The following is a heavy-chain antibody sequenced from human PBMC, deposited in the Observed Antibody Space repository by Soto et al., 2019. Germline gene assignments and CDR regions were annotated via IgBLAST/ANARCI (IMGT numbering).Heavy chain of an antibody. CDR2: VIPIFGTA. J-gene: IGHJ6*02. D-gene: IGHD3-22*01. Sequence: SVKVSCKASGGTFSSYAISWVRQAPGQGLEWMGGVIPIFGTANYAQKFQGRVTITADESTSTAYMELSSLRSGDTAVYYCAVAHYDSSGYPQTLYYYYHGMDVWGQRTTVTLCS. V-gene: IGHV1-69*13. CDR3: AVAHYDSSGYPQTLYYYYHGMDV. CDR1: GGTFSSYA.